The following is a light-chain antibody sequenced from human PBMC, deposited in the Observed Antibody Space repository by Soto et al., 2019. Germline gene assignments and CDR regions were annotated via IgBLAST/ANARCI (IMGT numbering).Light chain of an antibody. CDR2: DVS. V-gene: IGKV1-5*01. J-gene: IGKJ1*01. CDR3: QQYKDYVWT. Sequence: IQMPHTPSPRPDSVAGRVPSAFRASQTVERWLDWYQQKPGKAPKLLISDVSSLERGVPSRFSGSGSATEFTLTISGLQSDDFATYYCQQYKDYVWTFGQGTKVDI. CDR1: QTVERW.